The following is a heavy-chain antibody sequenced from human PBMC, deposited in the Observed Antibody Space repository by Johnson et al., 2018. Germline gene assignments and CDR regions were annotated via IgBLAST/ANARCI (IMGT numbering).Heavy chain of an antibody. CDR1: GFTFSSYA. V-gene: IGHV3-30-3*01. Sequence: QVQLQESGGGVVQPGRSLRLSCAASGFTFSSYAMHWVRQAPGKGLEWVAVISYDGSNKYYAESVKGRFTIYRDNSKNTLYLKMNSLRGEDTAVFYCARGSNYDMDVWGQGTTVTVSS. J-gene: IGHJ6*02. CDR2: ISYDGSNK. D-gene: IGHD2-8*01. CDR3: ARGSNYDMDV.